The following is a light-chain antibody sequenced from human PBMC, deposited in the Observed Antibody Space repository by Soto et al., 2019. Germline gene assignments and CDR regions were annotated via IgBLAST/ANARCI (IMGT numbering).Light chain of an antibody. J-gene: IGLJ1*01. Sequence: QSVLTQPASVSGSPGQSITIFCTGTSGDIGSYNRVSWYQQHPGKAPKLIIHEVTDRPSGVSNRFSGSKSGNTASLTISGLQAEDEAEYYCSSYTNINTRACVFGTGTKVTVL. CDR1: SGDIGSYNR. CDR2: EVT. V-gene: IGLV2-14*01. CDR3: SSYTNINTRACV.